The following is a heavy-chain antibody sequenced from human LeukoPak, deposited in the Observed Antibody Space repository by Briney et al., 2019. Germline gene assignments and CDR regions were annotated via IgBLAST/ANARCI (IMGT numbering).Heavy chain of an antibody. J-gene: IGHJ4*02. V-gene: IGHV3-23*01. CDR1: GFTFSSYA. Sequence: GGSLRLSCGASGFTFSSYAMSWVRQAPGKGLEWVSAISGSGCSTYYADSVKGRFTISRDNSKNTLYLQMNSLRAEDTAVYYCAKDRSTYYYDSSGHWGQGTLVTVSS. CDR3: AKDRSTYYYDSSGH. D-gene: IGHD3-22*01. CDR2: ISGSGCST.